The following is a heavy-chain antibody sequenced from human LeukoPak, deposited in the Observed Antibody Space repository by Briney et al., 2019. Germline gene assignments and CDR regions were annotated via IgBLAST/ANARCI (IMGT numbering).Heavy chain of an antibody. CDR3: AKQLGYCSDGSCYFPY. V-gene: IGHV3-23*01. Sequence: GGSLRLSCAASGFTFSSYAMSWVRQAPGKGLEWVSAISGSGGSTYYVDSVKGRFTISRDNSKNTLYLQMGSLRAEDTAVYYCAKQLGYCSDGSCYFPYWGQGTLVTVSS. CDR2: ISGSGGST. J-gene: IGHJ4*02. CDR1: GFTFSSYA. D-gene: IGHD2-15*01.